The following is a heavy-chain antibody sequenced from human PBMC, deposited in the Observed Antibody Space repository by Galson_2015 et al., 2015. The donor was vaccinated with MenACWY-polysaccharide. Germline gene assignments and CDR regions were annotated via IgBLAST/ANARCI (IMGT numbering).Heavy chain of an antibody. D-gene: IGHD6-19*01. Sequence: SLRLSCAASGFTVSSNYMTWVRQAPGKGLEWVSVIYSRGNTYYLDSVKGRFTISRDNSKNTLYLQMNSLRAEDTAVYYCARDRLYTSGWDQGLYYYGMDVWGPGTPVPVSS. V-gene: IGHV3-53*01. CDR2: IYSRGNT. J-gene: IGHJ6*02. CDR1: GFTVSSNY. CDR3: ARDRLYTSGWDQGLYYYGMDV.